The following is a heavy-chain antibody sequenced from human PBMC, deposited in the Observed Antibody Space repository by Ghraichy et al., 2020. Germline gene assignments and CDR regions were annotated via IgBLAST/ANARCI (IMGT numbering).Heavy chain of an antibody. Sequence: WGSLRLSCVASGFTDGSNYMSWVRQPPGRGLEWVAVFYDGGSTSYADSVKGRFTISKDTSKNTLYLQLNNLRAEDTALYYCATSMREETYDAFDLWGQGTLVTVSS. D-gene: IGHD5-24*01. CDR1: GFTDGSNY. CDR2: FYDGGST. V-gene: IGHV3-53*01. J-gene: IGHJ3*01. CDR3: ATSMREETYDAFDL.